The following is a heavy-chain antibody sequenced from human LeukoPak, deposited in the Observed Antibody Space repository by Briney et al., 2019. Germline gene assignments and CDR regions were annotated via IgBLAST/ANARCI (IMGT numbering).Heavy chain of an antibody. CDR1: GFTFSSYA. J-gene: IGHJ4*02. CDR2: ISGSGGST. Sequence: GGSLRLSCAASGFTFSSYAMSWVRQAPGKGLEWVSAISGSGGSTYYADSVKGWFTISRDNSKNTLYLQMNSLRAEDTAVYYCAKPSGGGYAHYWGQGTLVTVSS. CDR3: AKPSGGGYAHY. D-gene: IGHD5-12*01. V-gene: IGHV3-23*01.